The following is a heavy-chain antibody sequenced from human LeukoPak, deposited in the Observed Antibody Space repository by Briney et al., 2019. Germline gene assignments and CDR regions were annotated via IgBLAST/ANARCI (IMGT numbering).Heavy chain of an antibody. Sequence: PGGSLRLSCAASGFTFSSYGMHWVRQAPGKGLEWVAVISYDGSNKYYADSVKGRFTISRDNSKNTLYLQMNSLRAEDTAVYYCAKDGLHSGNSDAFDIWGQGTMVTVSS. CDR1: GFTFSSYG. CDR2: ISYDGSNK. D-gene: IGHD1-26*01. V-gene: IGHV3-30*18. CDR3: AKDGLHSGNSDAFDI. J-gene: IGHJ3*02.